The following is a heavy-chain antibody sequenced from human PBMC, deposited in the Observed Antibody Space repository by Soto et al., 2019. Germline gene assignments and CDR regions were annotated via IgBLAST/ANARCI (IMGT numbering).Heavy chain of an antibody. Sequence: QVQLQESDPGLVRPSQTLSLTCTVSGGSISVEHYHWTWIRQPPGKGLEWIGYIHYSGSVYYNPSLQSRLSRSVDTSKNLFSLKLASVTAADTAVYFCVREDDGGDRDYYGLDVWGQGTTVTVSS. V-gene: IGHV4-30-4*01. J-gene: IGHJ6*02. D-gene: IGHD2-21*02. CDR1: GGSISVEHYH. CDR2: IHYSGSV. CDR3: VREDDGGDRDYYGLDV.